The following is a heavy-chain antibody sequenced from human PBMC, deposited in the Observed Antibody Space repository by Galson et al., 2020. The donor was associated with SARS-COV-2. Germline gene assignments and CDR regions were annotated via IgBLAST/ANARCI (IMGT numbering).Heavy chain of an antibody. V-gene: IGHV4-31*03. CDR2: IYYSGST. D-gene: IGHD1-26*01. CDR3: ARGLGWERLLLVGRTTWGI. Sequence: ASETLSLTCTVSGGSISSGGYYWSWIRQHPGKGLEWIGYIYYSGSTYYNPSLKSRVTISVDTSKNQFSLKLSSVTAADTAVYYCARGLGWERLLLVGRTTWGIWGQGTLVTVSS. J-gene: IGHJ4*02. CDR1: GGSISSGGYY.